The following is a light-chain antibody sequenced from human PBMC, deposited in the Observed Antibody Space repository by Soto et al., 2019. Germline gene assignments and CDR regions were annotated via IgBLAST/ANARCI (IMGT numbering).Light chain of an antibody. J-gene: IGLJ3*02. CDR3: SSYTTTITV. Sequence: QSALTQPTSVSGSPGQSITISCTGNHNDIGTYDYVSWYQQHPGRAPRLLIHGVTTRPSGISGRFSASKSGLTASLTISGLQAEDEADYYCSSYTTTITVFGGGTKLTVL. V-gene: IGLV2-14*03. CDR1: HNDIGTYDY. CDR2: GVT.